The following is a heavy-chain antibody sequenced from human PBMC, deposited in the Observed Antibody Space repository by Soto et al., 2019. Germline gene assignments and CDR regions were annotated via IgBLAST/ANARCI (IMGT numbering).Heavy chain of an antibody. CDR3: ARHKRGGVATMEGLDY. V-gene: IGHV4-59*08. CDR1: GGSISSYY. D-gene: IGHD5-12*01. CDR2: IYYSGST. Sequence: QVQLQESGPGLVKPSETLSLTCTVSGGSISSYYWSWIRQPPGKGLEWIGYIYYSGSTNYNPSLKSRGTISVDTSKNKFSLKLRSVHAADTAVYYCARHKRGGVATMEGLDYWGQGTLVTVSS. J-gene: IGHJ4*02.